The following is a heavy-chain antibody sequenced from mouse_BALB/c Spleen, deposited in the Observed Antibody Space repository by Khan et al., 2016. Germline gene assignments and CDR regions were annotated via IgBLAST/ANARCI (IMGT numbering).Heavy chain of an antibody. D-gene: IGHD2-2*01. Sequence: EVKLLESGPGLVKPSQSLSLTCTVTGYSITSDYAWNWIRQFPGNKLEWMGYISYSGTTTYNPSLKSRISITRDTSKHQFFLQLNSVTTEDTATYYCARWLDAIDYWGQGTSVTVSS. V-gene: IGHV3-2*02. CDR1: GYSITSDYA. CDR2: ISYSGTT. J-gene: IGHJ4*01. CDR3: ARWLDAIDY.